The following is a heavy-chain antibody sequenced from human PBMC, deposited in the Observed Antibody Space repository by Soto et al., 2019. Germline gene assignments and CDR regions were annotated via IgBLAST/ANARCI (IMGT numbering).Heavy chain of an antibody. Sequence: PGGSLRLSCAASGFTFSSYSMTWVRQAPGRGLEWVAAISGTSDYIYYADSVKGRFTISRDNAKTSLYIQMNSLRAEGTAVYYCARDHRYCSGSSCRPYYYYYGMDVWGQGTTVTVSS. J-gene: IGHJ6*02. CDR1: GFTFSSYS. CDR2: ISGTSDYI. D-gene: IGHD2-15*01. V-gene: IGHV3-21*01. CDR3: ARDHRYCSGSSCRPYYYYYGMDV.